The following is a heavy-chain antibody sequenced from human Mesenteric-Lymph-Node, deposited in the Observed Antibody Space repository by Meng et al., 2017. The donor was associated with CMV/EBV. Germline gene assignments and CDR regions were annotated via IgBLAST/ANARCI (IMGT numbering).Heavy chain of an antibody. Sequence: GGSLRLSCAASGFTFNNYDMHWVRQATGKGLEWVSGIDTAGDTYYPGSVKGRFIISRDDAKNSLYLHMNSPTAGDTAVYYCAKDGWFSSSVSGFFDYWGQGTLVTVSS. CDR1: GFTFNNYD. V-gene: IGHV3-13*01. D-gene: IGHD2-15*01. CDR2: IDTAGDT. J-gene: IGHJ4*02. CDR3: AKDGWFSSSVSGFFDY.